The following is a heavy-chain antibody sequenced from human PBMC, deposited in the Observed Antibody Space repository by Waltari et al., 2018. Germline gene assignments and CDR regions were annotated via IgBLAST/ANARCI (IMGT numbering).Heavy chain of an antibody. Sequence: QVQLVESGGGVVQPGRSLRLCCAAAGFTFSSDGIHWVRQVPGKGLEWVAVISYDGTNKYYADSVKGRFTISRDNSKNTLYLQMNSLRPEDTAVYYCARPHSYYNFWSAYNYWGQGTLVTVSS. D-gene: IGHD3-3*01. CDR2: ISYDGTNK. CDR3: ARPHSYYNFWSAYNY. CDR1: GFTFSSDG. V-gene: IGHV3-30*03. J-gene: IGHJ4*02.